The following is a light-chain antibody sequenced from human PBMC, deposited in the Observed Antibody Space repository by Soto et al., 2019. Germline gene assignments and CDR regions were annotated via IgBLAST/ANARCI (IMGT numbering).Light chain of an antibody. CDR2: VNSDGRY. J-gene: IGLJ2*01. Sequence: QPVLTQSPSVSASLGASVKLTCTLSSGHSSYAIAWHQQQPEKAPRYLMKVNSDGRYSKGDGIPDRFSGSSSGAERYLTISSLQSEDEADYYCQTWGTGIVVFGGGTKVTVL. CDR3: QTWGTGIVV. V-gene: IGLV4-69*01. CDR1: SGHSSYA.